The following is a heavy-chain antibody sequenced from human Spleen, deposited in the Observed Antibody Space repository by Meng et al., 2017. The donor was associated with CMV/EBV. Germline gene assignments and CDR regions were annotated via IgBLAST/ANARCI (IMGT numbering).Heavy chain of an antibody. CDR1: GFTFSSKS. J-gene: IGHJ4*02. CDR2: ISSSSSYI. V-gene: IGHV3-21*01. Sequence: LSCAASGFTFSSKSMNWVRQAPGKGLEWVSSISSSSSYISYADSVKGRFTISRDNAKNSLSLQMNSLRAEDTAVYYCATASIYYFDYWGQGALVTVSS. CDR3: ATASIYYFDY. D-gene: IGHD2/OR15-2a*01.